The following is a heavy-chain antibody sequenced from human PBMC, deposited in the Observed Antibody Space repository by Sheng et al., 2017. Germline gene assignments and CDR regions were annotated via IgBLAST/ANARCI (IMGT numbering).Heavy chain of an antibody. V-gene: IGHV4-34*01. Sequence: QVQLQQWGAGLLKPSETLSLTCAVYGGSFSGYYWSWIRQPPGKGLEWIGEINHSGSTNYNPSLKSRVTISVDTSKNQFSLKLSSVTAADTAVYYCARIMDGPYYYYYYMDVVGQRGPRSPSP. D-gene: IGHD3-16*01. CDR3: ARIMDGPYYYYYYMDV. J-gene: IGHJ6*03. CDR1: GGSFSGYY. CDR2: INHSGST.